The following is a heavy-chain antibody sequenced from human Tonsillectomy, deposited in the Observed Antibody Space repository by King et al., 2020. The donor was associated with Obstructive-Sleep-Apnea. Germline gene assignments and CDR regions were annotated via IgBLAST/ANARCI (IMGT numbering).Heavy chain of an antibody. V-gene: IGHV1-18*01. J-gene: IGHJ3*01. CDR3: ARTSRSHAFEF. D-gene: IGHD2-2*01. CDR1: GYIFTSYG. CDR2: ISGYNAKT. Sequence: VQLVESGAEVKEPGASVKVSCKTSGYIFTSYGISWVRQAPGQGLEWMGWISGYNAKTHYAQRLQGRVTMTIETSTATVYMEVRSLISDDTAMYYCARTSRSHAFEFWGQGTMVTVSS.